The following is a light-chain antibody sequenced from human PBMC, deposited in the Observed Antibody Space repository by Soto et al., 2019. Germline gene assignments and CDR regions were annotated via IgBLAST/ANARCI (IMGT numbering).Light chain of an antibody. CDR3: QQLYTLPFT. Sequence: DIQMTQSPSTLSASVRDRVTITYQASQDISNYLNWYQQKPGKAPKLLIYAASTLQSGVPSRFSGSGSGTEFTLTISGLLPEDFAAYHCQQLYTLPFTFGQGTRLETK. V-gene: IGKV1-9*01. CDR2: AAS. CDR1: QDISNY. J-gene: IGKJ5*01.